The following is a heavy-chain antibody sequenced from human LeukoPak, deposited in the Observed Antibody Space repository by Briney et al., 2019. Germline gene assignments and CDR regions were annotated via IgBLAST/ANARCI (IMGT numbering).Heavy chain of an antibody. Sequence: PGGSLRLSCAASGFTFSSYAMHWVRQAPGKGLEWVAVISYDGSNKYYADSVKGRFTISRDNSKNTLYLQMNSLRAEDTAVYYCARDGITIFGVVIYEYYFDYWGQGTLVTVSS. J-gene: IGHJ4*02. CDR2: ISYDGSNK. CDR1: GFTFSSYA. CDR3: ARDGITIFGVVIYEYYFDY. V-gene: IGHV3-30-3*01. D-gene: IGHD3-3*01.